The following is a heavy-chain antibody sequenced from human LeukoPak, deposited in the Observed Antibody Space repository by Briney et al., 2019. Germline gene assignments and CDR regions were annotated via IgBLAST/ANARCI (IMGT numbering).Heavy chain of an antibody. Sequence: GGSLRLSCAASGFTFSSYGMHWVRQAPGKGLEWVAVISYDGSNKYYADSVKGRFTIPRDNSKNTLYLQMNSLRAEDTAVYYCAKDQAAAGTMGSRYYGMDVWGKGTTVTVSS. D-gene: IGHD6-13*01. J-gene: IGHJ6*04. CDR2: ISYDGSNK. V-gene: IGHV3-30*18. CDR3: AKDQAAAGTMGSRYYGMDV. CDR1: GFTFSSYG.